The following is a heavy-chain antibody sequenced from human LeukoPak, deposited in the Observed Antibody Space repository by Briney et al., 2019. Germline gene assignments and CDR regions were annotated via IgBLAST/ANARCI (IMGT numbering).Heavy chain of an antibody. CDR2: IYYSGST. V-gene: IGHV4-31*03. CDR1: GGSISSGGYY. CDR3: ARGRYYDSSGYFATRYYYYGMDV. D-gene: IGHD3-22*01. J-gene: IGHJ6*02. Sequence: SETLSLTCTVSGGSISSGGYYWSWIRQHPGKGLEWIGYIYYSGSTYYNPSLKSRVTISVDTSKNQFSLKLSSVTAADTAVYYCARGRYYDSSGYFATRYYYYGMDVWGQGTTVTVSS.